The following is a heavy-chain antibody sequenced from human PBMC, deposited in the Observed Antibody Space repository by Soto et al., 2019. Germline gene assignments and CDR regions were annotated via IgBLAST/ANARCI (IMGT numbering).Heavy chain of an antibody. Sequence: ASMKVSCKASGYTFTIYGISWVRQAPGQGLEWMGWISAYNGNTNYAQKLQGRVTMTTDTSTSTAYMELRSLRSDDTAVYYCARDFRDMLRYFDWSPSNMDVWGQGTTVTVSS. J-gene: IGHJ6*02. CDR2: ISAYNGNT. V-gene: IGHV1-18*01. CDR3: ARDFRDMLRYFDWSPSNMDV. D-gene: IGHD3-9*01. CDR1: GYTFTIYG.